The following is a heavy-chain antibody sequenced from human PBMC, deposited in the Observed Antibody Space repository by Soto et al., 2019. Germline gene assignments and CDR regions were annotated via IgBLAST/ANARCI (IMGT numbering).Heavy chain of an antibody. Sequence: SETLSLTCTVSGGSISSYYWSWIRQPPGKGLEWIGYIYYSGSTNYNPSLKSRVTISVDTSKNQFSLKLSSVTAADTAVYYCARVGGINWFDPWGQGNLVTXSS. CDR2: IYYSGST. J-gene: IGHJ5*02. D-gene: IGHD3-16*01. CDR1: GGSISSYY. CDR3: ARVGGINWFDP. V-gene: IGHV4-59*12.